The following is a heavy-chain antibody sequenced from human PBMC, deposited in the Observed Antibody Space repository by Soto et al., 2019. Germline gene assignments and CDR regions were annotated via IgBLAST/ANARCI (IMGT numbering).Heavy chain of an antibody. D-gene: IGHD3-10*01. J-gene: IGHJ4*02. V-gene: IGHV3-9*01. Sequence: EVQLVESGGGLVQPGRSLRLSCTASGFTFDNYAMHWVQQAPGKGLEWVSGISWNSVTKDYADSVKGRFTISRDNAKNSLYLQMNSLRPEDTALYYCAKIPYGSGSYHFDYWGQGTLVTVSS. CDR2: ISWNSVTK. CDR3: AKIPYGSGSYHFDY. CDR1: GFTFDNYA.